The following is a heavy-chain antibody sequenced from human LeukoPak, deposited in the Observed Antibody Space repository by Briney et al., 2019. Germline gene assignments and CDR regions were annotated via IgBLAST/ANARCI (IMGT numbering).Heavy chain of an antibody. CDR1: GGSISSGDYY. CDR3: ARSRGYSDY. Sequence: PSETLSLTCTVSGGSISSGDYYWSWIRQPAGKGLEWIGRIYASGSTNYNPSLKSRVTMSVDTSKNQFSLKLSSVTAADTAVYYCARSRGYSDYWGQGTLVTVSS. V-gene: IGHV4-61*02. CDR2: IYASGST. J-gene: IGHJ4*02. D-gene: IGHD5-18*01.